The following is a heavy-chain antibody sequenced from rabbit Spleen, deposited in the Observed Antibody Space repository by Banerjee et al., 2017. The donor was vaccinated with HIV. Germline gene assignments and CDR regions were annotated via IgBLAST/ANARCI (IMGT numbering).Heavy chain of an antibody. J-gene: IGHJ4*01. Sequence: QEQLVESGGGLVQPEGSLTLTCTASGFDLSTYYYMCWVRQAPGKGLEWIACIYNGDGSTYYASWVNGRFTISKTSSTTVTLQMTSLTDADTATYFCARDPHAGYIIYNLWGPGTLVTVS. CDR2: IYNGDGST. V-gene: IGHV1S45*01. CDR1: GFDLSTYYY. CDR3: ARDPHAGYIIYNL. D-gene: IGHD4-2*01.